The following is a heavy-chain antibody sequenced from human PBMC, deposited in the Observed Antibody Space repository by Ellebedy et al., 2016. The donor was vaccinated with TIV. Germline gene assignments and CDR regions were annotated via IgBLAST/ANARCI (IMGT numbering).Heavy chain of an antibody. D-gene: IGHD1-26*01. Sequence: GESLKISCAASGSTFTNYAMSWVRQAPGKGLEWVSAISTSGGSTYYADSVKGRFTVSRDKPKNTLYLQMNSLRAEDTAVYYCVRGAGSYHFDYWGQGTLVTV. CDR3: VRGAGSYHFDY. J-gene: IGHJ4*02. CDR1: GSTFTNYA. CDR2: ISTSGGST. V-gene: IGHV3-23*01.